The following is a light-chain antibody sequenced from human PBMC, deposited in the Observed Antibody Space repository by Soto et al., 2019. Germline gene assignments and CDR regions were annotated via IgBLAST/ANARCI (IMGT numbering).Light chain of an antibody. Sequence: QSALTQPASVSGAPGQGITISCTGTSSDVGGYNYVSWYQQHPGKAPKLMIYDVSNRPSGVSNRFSGSKSGNTASLTISGLQAEDEADYYCSSYTSSSTPYVFGTGTKVTVL. CDR3: SSYTSSSTPYV. J-gene: IGLJ1*01. V-gene: IGLV2-14*01. CDR1: SSDVGGYNY. CDR2: DVS.